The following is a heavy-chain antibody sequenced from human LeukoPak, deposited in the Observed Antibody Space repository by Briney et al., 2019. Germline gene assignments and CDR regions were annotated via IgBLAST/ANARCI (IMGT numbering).Heavy chain of an antibody. Sequence: SETLSLTCTVSGGSISTSSYYWGWVRQPPGKGLEWIGNIFYSGSTYYSPSLKSRVTISLDTSRNQFSLKLSSVTAADTAVYYCARAGHVLRYFDWQRGFDYWGQGTLVTVSS. J-gene: IGHJ4*02. D-gene: IGHD3-9*01. CDR1: GGSISTSSYY. V-gene: IGHV4-39*07. CDR3: ARAGHVLRYFDWQRGFDY. CDR2: IFYSGST.